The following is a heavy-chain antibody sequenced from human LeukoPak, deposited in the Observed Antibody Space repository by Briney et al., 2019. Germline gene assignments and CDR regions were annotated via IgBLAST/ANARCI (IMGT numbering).Heavy chain of an antibody. D-gene: IGHD2-8*01. V-gene: IGHV4-39*07. CDR3: ARVPDKMGWFDP. CDR1: GGSISSSSYY. Sequence: KPSETLSLTCTVSGGSISSSSYYWGWIRQPPGKGLEWIGSIYYSGSTYYNPSLKSRVTISVDTSKNQFSLKLSSVTAADTAVYYCARVPDKMGWFDPWGQGTLVTVSS. CDR2: IYYSGST. J-gene: IGHJ5*02.